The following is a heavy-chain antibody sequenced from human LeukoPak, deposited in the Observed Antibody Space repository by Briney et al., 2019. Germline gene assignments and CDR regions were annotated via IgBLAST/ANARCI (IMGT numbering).Heavy chain of an antibody. V-gene: IGHV3-7*01. D-gene: IGHD6-13*01. Sequence: GGSLRLSCAVSGFTFTDYWMNWVRQAPGKGLEWVASIRQDGGEEYYVDSVKGRFTISRDNTKNSLYLQMSALRAEDTAVYYCARDGTAAGLYFDLWGQGTLVTVSS. CDR3: ARDGTAAGLYFDL. CDR1: GFTFTDYW. CDR2: IRQDGGEE. J-gene: IGHJ4*01.